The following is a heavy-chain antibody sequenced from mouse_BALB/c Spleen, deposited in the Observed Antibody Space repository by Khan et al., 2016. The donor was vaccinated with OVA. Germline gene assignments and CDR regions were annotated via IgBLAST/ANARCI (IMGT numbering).Heavy chain of an antibody. CDR3: ARSGYGSFAY. Sequence: VQLQQSGPELVKPGASVKISCKASGYTFTDYNMDWVKQSHGESLEWIGYIFPNNGGTGYNQKFKTKATLTVDNSSSTAYMEIRSLTSEDSAVYYFARSGYGSFAYWGQGTLVTVSA. CDR1: GYTFTDYN. D-gene: IGHD1-2*01. J-gene: IGHJ3*01. CDR2: IFPNNGGT. V-gene: IGHV1S29*02.